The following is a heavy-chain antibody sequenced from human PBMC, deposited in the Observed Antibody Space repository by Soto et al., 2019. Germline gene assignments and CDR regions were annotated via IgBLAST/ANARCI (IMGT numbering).Heavy chain of an antibody. CDR2: ISSTTNYI. CDR1: GFTFTRYS. V-gene: IGHV3-21*06. CDR3: ARESEDLTSSFDY. J-gene: IGHJ4*02. Sequence: GGSLRLSCAASGFTFTRYSMNWVRQAPGKGLEWVSSISSTTNYIYYGDSMKGRFTISKDNAKNSLYLEMNSLRAEDTAVYYCARESEDLTSSFDYWGQGTLVTVSS.